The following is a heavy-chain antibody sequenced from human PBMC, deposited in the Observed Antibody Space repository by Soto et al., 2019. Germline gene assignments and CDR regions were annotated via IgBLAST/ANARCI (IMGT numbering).Heavy chain of an antibody. D-gene: IGHD3-3*01. J-gene: IGHJ6*02. CDR1: GGSISSYY. CDR2: IYTSGST. Sequence: SETLSLTCTVSGGSISSYYWSWIRQPAGKGLEWIGRIYTSGSTNYNPSLKSRVTMSVDTSKNQFSLKLSSVTAADTAVYYRARDPGVTIFGVVTKGVGRYGMDVWGQGTTVTVSS. CDR3: ARDPGVTIFGVVTKGVGRYGMDV. V-gene: IGHV4-4*07.